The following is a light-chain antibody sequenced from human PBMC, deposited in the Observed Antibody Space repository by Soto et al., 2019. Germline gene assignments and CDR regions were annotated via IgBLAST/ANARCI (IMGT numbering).Light chain of an antibody. CDR3: QQYNSYWT. CDR2: DAS. V-gene: IGKV1-5*01. J-gene: IGKJ1*01. CDR1: QSISSW. Sequence: DIQMTKSPATLSASAGARVTITCRASQSISSWLAWYQQKPGKAPKLLIYDASSLESGVPSRFSGSGSGTEFTLTISSLQPDDFATYYCQQYNSYWTFGQGTKVDIK.